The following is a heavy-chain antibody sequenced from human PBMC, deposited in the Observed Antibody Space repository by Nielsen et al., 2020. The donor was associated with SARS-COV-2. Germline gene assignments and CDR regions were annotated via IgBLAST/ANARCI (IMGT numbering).Heavy chain of an antibody. CDR1: GYTFTSYD. Sequence: ASVKVSCKASGYTFTSYDINWVRQATGQGLEWMGWMNPNSGNTGYAQKFQGRVTMTRNTSISTAYMELSSLRSEDTAVYYCGRGGGGYQLLSPYYYYGMDVWGQGTTVTVSS. CDR2: MNPNSGNT. D-gene: IGHD2-2*01. CDR3: GRGGGGYQLLSPYYYYGMDV. V-gene: IGHV1-8*01. J-gene: IGHJ6*02.